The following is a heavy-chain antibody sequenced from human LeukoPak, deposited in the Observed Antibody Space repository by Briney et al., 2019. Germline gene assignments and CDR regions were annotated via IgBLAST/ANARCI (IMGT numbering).Heavy chain of an antibody. V-gene: IGHV3-23*01. D-gene: IGHD1-26*01. CDR1: GFTFSSYE. CDR2: FRNSGDRT. Sequence: GGSLRLSCAASGFTFSSYEMNWVRQAPGKGLEWGSTFRNSGDRTYYADSVKGRFTISRDNSKNTLYLQMNSLRTEDTAVYYCAKDFVPRGGSYFPGFDYWGQGTLVIVSS. J-gene: IGHJ4*02. CDR3: AKDFVPRGGSYFPGFDY.